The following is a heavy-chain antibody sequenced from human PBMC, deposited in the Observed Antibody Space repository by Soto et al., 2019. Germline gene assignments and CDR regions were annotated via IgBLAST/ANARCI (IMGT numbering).Heavy chain of an antibody. CDR3: ARFIGIAAAGSSFDY. D-gene: IGHD6-13*01. Sequence: SETLSLTCAVYCGSFSGYYWSWIRQPPGKGLEWIGEINHSGSTNYNPSLKSRVTISVDTSKNQFSLKLSSVTAADTAVYYCARFIGIAAAGSSFDYWGQGTLVTVSS. CDR2: INHSGST. V-gene: IGHV4-34*01. CDR1: CGSFSGYY. J-gene: IGHJ4*02.